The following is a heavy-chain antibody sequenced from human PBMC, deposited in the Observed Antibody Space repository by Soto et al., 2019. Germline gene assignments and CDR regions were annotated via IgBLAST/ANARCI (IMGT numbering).Heavy chain of an antibody. J-gene: IGHJ6*02. CDR3: ARISTGPTLNYYYGMDV. D-gene: IGHD1-7*01. CDR2: IDWDDDK. Sequence: SGPTLVNPTQTLTLTCTFSGFSLSTSGMCVSWIRQPPGKALEWLARIDWDDDKFYSPSLKTRLTISKDTSKNQVVLAMTTVDPVDTATYYCARISTGPTLNYYYGMDVWGQGTTVTVS. V-gene: IGHV2-70*17. CDR1: GFSLSTSGMC.